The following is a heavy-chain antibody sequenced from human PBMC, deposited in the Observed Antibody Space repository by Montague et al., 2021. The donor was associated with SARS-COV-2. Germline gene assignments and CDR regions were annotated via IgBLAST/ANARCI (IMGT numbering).Heavy chain of an antibody. J-gene: IGHJ5*02. V-gene: IGHV4-59*01. CDR1: VGSISNYY. Sequence: SETLSLTCTVSVGSISNYYWTWIRQPPGKGLEWIGYIYDSGSANXXPSLKSQSTISVDTSNNQFSLRLSSVTAADTAVYYCARAYCGGDCHVGPWGQGILVTVSS. CDR2: IYDSGSA. CDR3: ARAYCGGDCHVGP. D-gene: IGHD2-21*02.